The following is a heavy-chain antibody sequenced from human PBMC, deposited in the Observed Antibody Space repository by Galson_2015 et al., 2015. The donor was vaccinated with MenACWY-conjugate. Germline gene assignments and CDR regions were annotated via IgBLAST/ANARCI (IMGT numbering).Heavy chain of an antibody. V-gene: IGHV2-5*02. CDR1: GFSLSTSGVG. CDR3: SRTGATPGDY. Sequence: PALVNPTQPLTLPCTFSGFSLSTSGVGVGWIRQPPGKALEWHALIYWDADKPYSPSLRSRLTMTKDTSKNHVVLTMTNMDPVDTPTYYCSRTGATPGDYWGQGTLVTVSS. J-gene: IGHJ4*02. CDR2: IYWDADK. D-gene: IGHD2-15*01.